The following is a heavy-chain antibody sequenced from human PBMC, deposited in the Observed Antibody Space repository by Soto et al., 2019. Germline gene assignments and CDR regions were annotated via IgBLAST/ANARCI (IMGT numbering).Heavy chain of an antibody. CDR2: ISSNGGST. V-gene: IGHV3-64*01. J-gene: IGHJ6*03. CDR3: ARGGGYPLYYYYMDV. D-gene: IGHD5-12*01. Sequence: GGSLRLSCAASGFTFSSYARHWVRQAPGKGLEYVSAISSNGGSTYYANSVKGRFTISRDNSKNTLYLQMGSLRAEDMAVYYCARGGGYPLYYYYMDVWGKGTTVTVSS. CDR1: GFTFSSYA.